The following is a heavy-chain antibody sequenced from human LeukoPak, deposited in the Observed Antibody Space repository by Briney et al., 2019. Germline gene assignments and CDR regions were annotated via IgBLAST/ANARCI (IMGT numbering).Heavy chain of an antibody. CDR2: ISYDGSNK. CDR3: ARDQMLYSSSLDY. CDR1: GFTFSSYA. V-gene: IGHV3-30*04. Sequence: GGSLRLSCAASGFTFSSYAMHWVRQAPGKGQEWVAVISYDGSNKYYADSVKGRFTISRDNSKNTLYLQMNSLRAEDTAVYYCARDQMLYSSSLDYWGQGTLVTVSS. D-gene: IGHD6-13*01. J-gene: IGHJ4*02.